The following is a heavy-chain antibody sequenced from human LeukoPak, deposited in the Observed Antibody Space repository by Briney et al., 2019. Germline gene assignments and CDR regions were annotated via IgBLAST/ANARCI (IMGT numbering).Heavy chain of an antibody. Sequence: SETLSLTCTVSGGSISSYYWSWIRQPPGSGLQWIGYIYYSGSTNYNPSLKSRVTISVDTSKNQFSLKLTSVTAADTAVYYCARHPASNREYFQHWGQGTLVTVSS. J-gene: IGHJ1*01. V-gene: IGHV4-59*08. CDR2: IYYSGST. CDR3: ARHPASNREYFQH. CDR1: GGSISSYY. D-gene: IGHD1-14*01.